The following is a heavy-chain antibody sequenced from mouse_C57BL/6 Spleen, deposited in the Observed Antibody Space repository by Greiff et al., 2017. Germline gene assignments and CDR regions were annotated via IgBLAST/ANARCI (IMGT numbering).Heavy chain of an antibody. CDR1: GYTFTDYY. V-gene: IGHV1-26*01. D-gene: IGHD1-1*01. CDR3: ARMGYGSSLDY. CDR2: INPNNGGT. Sequence: ELQLQQSGPELVKPGASVKISCKASGYTFTDYYMNWVKQSHGKSLEWIGDINPNNGGTSYNQKFKGKATLTVDKSSSTAYMELRSLTSEDSAVYYCARMGYGSSLDYWGQGTTLTVSS. J-gene: IGHJ2*01.